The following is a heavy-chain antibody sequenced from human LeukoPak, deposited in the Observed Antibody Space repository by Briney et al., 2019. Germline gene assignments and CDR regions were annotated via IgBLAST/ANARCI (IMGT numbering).Heavy chain of an antibody. J-gene: IGHJ5*02. Sequence: GASVKVSCKASGYTFTSYGISWVRQAPGQGLEWMGWISAYNGNTNYAQKLQGRVTMTTDTSTSTAYMELRSLRSDDTAVYYCARDRVTYYDILTGYYRARWFDPWGQGTLVTVSS. CDR1: GYTFTSYG. CDR3: ARDRVTYYDILTGYYRARWFDP. D-gene: IGHD3-9*01. CDR2: ISAYNGNT. V-gene: IGHV1-18*01.